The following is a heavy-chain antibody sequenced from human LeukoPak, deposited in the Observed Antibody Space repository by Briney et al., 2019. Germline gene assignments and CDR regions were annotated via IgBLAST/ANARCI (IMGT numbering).Heavy chain of an antibody. J-gene: IGHJ6*02. Sequence: GGSLRLSCAASGFTFSSYSMNWVRQAPGKGLGWVSSISSSSSYIYYADSVKGRFTISRDNAKNSLYLQMNSLRAEDTAVYYCARDRKLRFLEWYKGPTYYYGMDVWGQGTTVTVSS. V-gene: IGHV3-21*01. CDR3: ARDRKLRFLEWYKGPTYYYGMDV. D-gene: IGHD3-3*01. CDR2: ISSSSSYI. CDR1: GFTFSSYS.